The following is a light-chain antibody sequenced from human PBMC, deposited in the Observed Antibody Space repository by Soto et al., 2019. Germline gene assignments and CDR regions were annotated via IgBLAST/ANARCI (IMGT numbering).Light chain of an antibody. V-gene: IGKV1-5*03. Sequence: DIQMTQSPSTLSASVGDRVTITCRASESISSWLAWFQQKPGRAPKLLIYKASILESGVSSRFSGSESGTEFTLTISSLQPDDFATYFCQQYSTKWSCGQGTKVEIK. CDR1: ESISSW. CDR3: QQYSTKWS. J-gene: IGKJ1*01. CDR2: KAS.